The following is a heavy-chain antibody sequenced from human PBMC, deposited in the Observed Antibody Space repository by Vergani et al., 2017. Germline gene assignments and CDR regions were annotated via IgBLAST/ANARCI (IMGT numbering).Heavy chain of an antibody. J-gene: IGHJ6*02. CDR2: INSDGSST. V-gene: IGHV3-74*01. CDR3: ARERAYYDMLTPHRGMDV. D-gene: IGHD3-9*01. Sequence: EVQLVESGGGLVKPGGSLRLSCAASGFTFSSYSMNWVRQAPGKGLEWVSRINSDGSSTSYADSVKGRFTISRDNAKNTLYLQMNSLRAEDTAVYYCARERAYYDMLTPHRGMDVWGQGTTVTVSS. CDR1: GFTFSSYS.